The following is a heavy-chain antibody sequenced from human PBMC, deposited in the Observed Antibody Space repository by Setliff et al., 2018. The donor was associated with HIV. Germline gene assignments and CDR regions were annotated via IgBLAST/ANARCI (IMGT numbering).Heavy chain of an antibody. V-gene: IGHV4-28*06. CDR1: GGSISSNW. J-gene: IGHJ5*02. Sequence: SETLSLTCTVSGGSISSNWWGWIRQPPGKGLEWIGYIYYSGTTNYNPSLKSRVTMSVGTSKNQFSLKLNSVTALDTAVYYCARSFAPRDSNGWYRFDPWGQGTLVTVSS. CDR2: IYYSGTT. D-gene: IGHD6-19*01. CDR3: ARSFAPRDSNGWYRFDP.